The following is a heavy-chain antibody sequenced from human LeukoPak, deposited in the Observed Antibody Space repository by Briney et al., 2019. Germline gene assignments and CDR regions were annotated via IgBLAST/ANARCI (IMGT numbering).Heavy chain of an antibody. CDR2: IRGGGGNT. V-gene: IGHV3-23*01. J-gene: IGHJ3*02. D-gene: IGHD3-22*01. CDR3: AKRRFSSGDAFDI. CDR1: GFTVSSYA. Sequence: GGSLRLSCAASGFTVSSYAMSWVRQVPGKGLEWVSTIRGGGGNTYYADSVQGRFTISRDNSKNTLYLQMNSLRAEDTALYYCAKRRFSSGDAFDIWGQGTMVTVPS.